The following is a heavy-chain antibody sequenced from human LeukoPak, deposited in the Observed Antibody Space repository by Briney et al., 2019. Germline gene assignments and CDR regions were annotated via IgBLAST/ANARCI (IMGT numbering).Heavy chain of an antibody. CDR2: DFYSGSS. Sequence: SETLSLTCVVSGDSITSYYWSWIRQPPGKGLEWIGNDFYSGSSHYNPSLKGRVTISLSTSKSEISLNVTSVSTADTAVYYCARVSRQQLVRGSFDYWGQGILVIVSS. CDR3: ARVSRQQLVRGSFDY. J-gene: IGHJ4*02. D-gene: IGHD6-13*01. V-gene: IGHV4-59*01. CDR1: GDSITSYY.